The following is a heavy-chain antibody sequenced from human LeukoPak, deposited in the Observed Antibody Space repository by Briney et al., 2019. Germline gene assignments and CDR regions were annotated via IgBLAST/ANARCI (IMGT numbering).Heavy chain of an antibody. CDR2: ISSSSSYI. D-gene: IGHD2-2*02. CDR3: ARDGCSSTSCYTGSVIYYYYYYMDV. CDR1: GFTFSSCS. Sequence: GGSLRLSCAASGFTFSSCSMNWVRQAPGKGLEWVSSISSSSSYIYYADSVKGRFTISRDDAKNSLYLQMNSLRAEDTAVYYCARDGCSSTSCYTGSVIYYYYYYMDVWGKGTTVTVSS. J-gene: IGHJ6*03. V-gene: IGHV3-21*01.